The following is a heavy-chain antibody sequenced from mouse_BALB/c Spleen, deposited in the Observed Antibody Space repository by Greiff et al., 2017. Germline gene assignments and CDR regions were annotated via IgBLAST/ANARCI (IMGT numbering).Heavy chain of an antibody. Sequence: EVKVVESGGGLVQPGGSRKLSCAASGFTFSSFGMHWVRQAPEKGLEWVAYISSGSSTIYYADTVKGRFTISRDNPKNTLFLQMTSLRSEDTAMYYCARSLLRLRDFDVWGAGTTVTVSS. CDR3: ARSLLRLRDFDV. V-gene: IGHV5-17*02. CDR2: ISSGSSTI. CDR1: GFTFSSFG. J-gene: IGHJ1*01. D-gene: IGHD1-2*01.